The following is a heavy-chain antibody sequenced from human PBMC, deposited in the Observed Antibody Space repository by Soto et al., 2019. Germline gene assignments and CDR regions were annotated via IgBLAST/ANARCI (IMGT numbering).Heavy chain of an antibody. J-gene: IGHJ4*02. D-gene: IGHD3-22*01. CDR1: GGSMSSYY. CDR3: ARGKYYDSSGYSAGNY. V-gene: IGHV4-59*01. CDR2: IYYSGST. Sequence: QVQLQESGPGLVKPSETLSLTCTVSGGSMSSYYWSWIRQPPGKGLEWIGYIYYSGSTNYNPSLQSRVTISVDTSKKQFALKLISVTAADTAVYYCARGKYYDSSGYSAGNYWGQGTLVIVSS.